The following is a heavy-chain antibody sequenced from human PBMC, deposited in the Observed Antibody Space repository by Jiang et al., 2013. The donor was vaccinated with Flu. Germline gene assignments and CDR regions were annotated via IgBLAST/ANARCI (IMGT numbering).Heavy chain of an antibody. CDR2: INPNNGDT. CDR1: GYTFAAYY. J-gene: IGHJ6*02. Sequence: GAEVKKPGASVKVSCKASGYTFAAYYIHWVRQAPGQGLEWMGWINPNNGDTNYSQNFQGRFTMTRDTSIRTAYMEMSRLRSDDTAVYYCARVGIKIFGVLRDYNGMDVWGQGTTVTVSS. CDR3: ARVGIKIFGVLRDYNGMDV. V-gene: IGHV1-2*02. D-gene: IGHD3-3*01.